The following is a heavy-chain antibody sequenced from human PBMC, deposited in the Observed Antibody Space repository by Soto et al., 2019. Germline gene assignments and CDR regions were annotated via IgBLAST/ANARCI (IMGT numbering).Heavy chain of an antibody. D-gene: IGHD6-19*01. CDR2: IYPGDSDT. V-gene: IGHV5-51*01. J-gene: IGHJ3*02. CDR1: GYSFTSYW. Sequence: PGESLKISCKGSGYSFTSYWIGRVRQMPGKGLQWMGIIYPGDSDTRYSPSFQGQVTISADKSISTAYLQWSSLKASDTAMYYCARIKSSGWFLGAFDIWGQGTMVTVSS. CDR3: ARIKSSGWFLGAFDI.